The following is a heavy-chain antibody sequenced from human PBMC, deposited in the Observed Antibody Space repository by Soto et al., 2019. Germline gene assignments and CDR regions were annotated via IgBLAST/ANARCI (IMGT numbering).Heavy chain of an antibody. Sequence: PSETLSLTCTVSGGSITTYYWSWIRQPAGKGLEWIGRIYSGGSTNYNPSLKSRVTISVDKSKNQFSLKLSSVTAADTAVYYCARVNGAAADTYLDYWGQGTLVTVSS. D-gene: IGHD6-13*01. CDR1: GGSITTYY. J-gene: IGHJ4*02. CDR2: IYSGGST. CDR3: ARVNGAAADTYLDY. V-gene: IGHV4-4*07.